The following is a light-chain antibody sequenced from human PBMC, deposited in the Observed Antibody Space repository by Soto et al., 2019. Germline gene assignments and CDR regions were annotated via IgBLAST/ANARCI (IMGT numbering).Light chain of an antibody. CDR1: SSDVGGYNY. Sequence: QSALTQPRSVSGSPGQSVTLSCTGTSSDVGGYNYVSWYQQHPGKAPKLMIYDVITRPSGGPDRFSGSKSGNTASLTISGLQAEDEADYYCCSYAGSYTFVFGTGTKVTVL. CDR3: CSYAGSYTFV. V-gene: IGLV2-11*01. CDR2: DVI. J-gene: IGLJ1*01.